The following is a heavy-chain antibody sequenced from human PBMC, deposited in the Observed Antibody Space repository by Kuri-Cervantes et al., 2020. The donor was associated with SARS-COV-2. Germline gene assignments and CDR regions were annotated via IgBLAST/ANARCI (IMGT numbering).Heavy chain of an antibody. J-gene: IGHJ6*02. CDR3: ARDQCSSTSCYGTYYYYYYGMDV. V-gene: IGHV3-21*01. Sequence: GESLKISCAASGFTFSSYSMNWVCQAPGKGLEWVSSISSSSSYIYYADSVKGRFTISRDNAKNSLYLQMNRLRAEDTAVYYCARDQCSSTSCYGTYYYYYYGMDVWGQGTTVTVSS. CDR1: GFTFSSYS. CDR2: ISSSSSYI. D-gene: IGHD2-2*01.